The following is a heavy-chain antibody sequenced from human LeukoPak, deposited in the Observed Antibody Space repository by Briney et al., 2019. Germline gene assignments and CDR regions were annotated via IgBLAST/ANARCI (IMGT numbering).Heavy chain of an antibody. CDR3: ASTLASTYSSSFWDY. CDR1: GFTFSSYD. CDR2: ISGGNAGT. V-gene: IGHV3-21*01. Sequence: GGSLRLSCAASGFTFSSYDMNWVRQAPGKGLEWVSAISGGNAGTYYADSVKGRFTISRDNAKNSLYLQMNSLRAEDTAVYYCASTLASTYSSSFWDYWGQGTLVTVSS. J-gene: IGHJ4*02. D-gene: IGHD6-6*01.